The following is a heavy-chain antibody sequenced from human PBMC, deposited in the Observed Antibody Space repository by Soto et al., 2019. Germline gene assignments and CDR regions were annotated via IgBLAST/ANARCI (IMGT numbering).Heavy chain of an antibody. Sequence: SETLSLTCTVSGGSISSYYWSWIRQSPGKGLEWIGYIHYSGSTKSNPSLKSRVTISVDTSRNQVSLKLSSVTAADSAVYFCARAGYQGLHPYYYGRDVWGQGTTVTVSS. J-gene: IGHJ6*01. CDR2: IHYSGST. CDR1: GGSISSYY. CDR3: ARAGYQGLHPYYYGRDV. V-gene: IGHV4-59*01. D-gene: IGHD2-2*01.